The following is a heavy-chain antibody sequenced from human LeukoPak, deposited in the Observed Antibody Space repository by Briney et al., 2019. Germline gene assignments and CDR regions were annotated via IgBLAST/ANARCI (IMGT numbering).Heavy chain of an antibody. D-gene: IGHD2-8*02. Sequence: ASVTVSCMASAHTPTSKCITWARQALGQGLEWMGWISPYNGNTDYAQKFQGRVTITTDMSTRTAYMEPSSLKSTDTAVYYCDIRGAYWYVDYWGQGTLVTVSS. V-gene: IGHV1-18*01. J-gene: IGHJ4*02. CDR1: AHTPTSKC. CDR3: DIRGAYWYVDY. CDR2: ISPYNGNT.